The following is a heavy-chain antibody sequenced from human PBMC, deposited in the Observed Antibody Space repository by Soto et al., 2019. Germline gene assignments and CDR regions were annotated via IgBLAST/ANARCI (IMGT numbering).Heavy chain of an antibody. CDR1: GFTFSGRW. J-gene: IGHJ4*02. D-gene: IGHD3-10*01. Sequence: EVQLVASGGGLVQPGWSLRLSCAASGFTFSGRWMHWVRQAPGKGLVWVSRINGDGSGTSYADFVKGRFTISRDDAKNTLFLQMNGLRAEDTAVYYCARGIFGSGTANEYWGQGTLVTVSS. V-gene: IGHV3-74*01. CDR2: INGDGSGT. CDR3: ARGIFGSGTANEY.